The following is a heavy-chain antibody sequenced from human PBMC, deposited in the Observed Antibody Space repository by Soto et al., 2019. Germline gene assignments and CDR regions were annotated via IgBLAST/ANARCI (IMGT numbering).Heavy chain of an antibody. CDR1: GFSLTTNGVG. J-gene: IGHJ3*01. Sequence: QIALKESGPALVQPTQTLTLTCSFTGFSLTTNGVGMGWIRQPPGTALEWLAIFFWDDDTRYSLSLTSRLTITKDASQNLVVLTRTNIAPADTGTNYCARSRAAWTKAVDVWCQGTLVSVSS. CDR2: FFWDDDT. V-gene: IGHV2-5*02. D-gene: IGHD6-25*01. CDR3: ARSRAAWTKAVDV.